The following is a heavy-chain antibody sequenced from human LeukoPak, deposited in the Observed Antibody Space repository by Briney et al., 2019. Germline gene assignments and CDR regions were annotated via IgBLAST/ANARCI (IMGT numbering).Heavy chain of an antibody. V-gene: IGHV1-2*02. Sequence: ASVKVSCKASGYTFTGYYMHWVRQAPGQGLEWMGWINPNSGSTNYAQKFQGRVTMTRDTSISTAYMELSRLRSDDTAVYYCAREGVSWELGYWGQGTLVTVSS. CDR1: GYTFTGYY. D-gene: IGHD1-26*01. J-gene: IGHJ4*02. CDR2: INPNSGST. CDR3: AREGVSWELGY.